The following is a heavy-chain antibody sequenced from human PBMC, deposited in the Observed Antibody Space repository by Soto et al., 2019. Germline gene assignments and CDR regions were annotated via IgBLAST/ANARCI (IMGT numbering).Heavy chain of an antibody. V-gene: IGHV3-48*02. CDR1: GFTFSWYS. Sequence: EVQLVESGGGLEQPGGSLRLSCAASGFTFSWYSMNWVRQAPGKGLEWVSYISSSSSTIYYADSVKGRFTISRDNAKNSLFLQMNSLRDEDTAVYYCARDQFTVTTFGGFDPWGQGTLVTVSS. J-gene: IGHJ5*02. CDR2: ISSSSSTI. D-gene: IGHD4-17*01. CDR3: ARDQFTVTTFGGFDP.